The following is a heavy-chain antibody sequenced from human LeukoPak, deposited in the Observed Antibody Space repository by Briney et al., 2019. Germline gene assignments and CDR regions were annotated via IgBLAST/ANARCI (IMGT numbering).Heavy chain of an antibody. J-gene: IGHJ6*02. Sequence: SETLSLTCAVYGRSFSGYYWSWIRQPPGKGLEWIGEINHSGSTNYNPSLKSRVTISVDTSKNQFSLKLSSVTAADTAVYYCARHSNSFNYYGMDVWGQGTTVTVSS. V-gene: IGHV4-34*01. CDR1: GRSFSGYY. D-gene: IGHD6-13*01. CDR2: INHSGST. CDR3: ARHSNSFNYYGMDV.